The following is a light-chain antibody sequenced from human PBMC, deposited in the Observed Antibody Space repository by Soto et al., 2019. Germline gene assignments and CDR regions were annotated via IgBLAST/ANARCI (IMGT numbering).Light chain of an antibody. Sequence: QSVLAQPRSVSGSPGGSVTISCTGTSSDVGGYNYVSWYQQHPGKAPKLMIYDVSKRPSGVPDRFSGSKSGNTASLTISGLQAEDEADYYCCSYAGSPYVFGTGTKVTVL. V-gene: IGLV2-11*01. J-gene: IGLJ1*01. CDR3: CSYAGSPYV. CDR2: DVS. CDR1: SSDVGGYNY.